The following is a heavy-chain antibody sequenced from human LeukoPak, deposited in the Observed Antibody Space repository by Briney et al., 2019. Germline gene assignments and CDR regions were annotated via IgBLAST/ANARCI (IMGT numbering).Heavy chain of an antibody. Sequence: SQTLSLTCTVSGGSISSGGYYWSWIRQHPGKGLEWIGYIYDSGSTYYKPSLRSRVTISGDTSNNQFSLKLSSVSDADTAVYYCASYGSGWYFDLWGRGTLVTVSS. D-gene: IGHD3-10*01. J-gene: IGHJ2*01. CDR1: GGSISSGGYY. V-gene: IGHV4-31*03. CDR2: IYDSGST. CDR3: ASYGSGWYFDL.